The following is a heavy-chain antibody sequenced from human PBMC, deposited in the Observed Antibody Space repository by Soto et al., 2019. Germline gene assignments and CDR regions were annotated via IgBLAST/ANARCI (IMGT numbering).Heavy chain of an antibody. J-gene: IGHJ6*02. D-gene: IGHD6-19*01. V-gene: IGHV6-1*01. CDR1: GDSVSSNSAA. Sequence: SQTLSLTCAISGDSVSSNSAAWNWIRQSPSRGLEWLGRTYYRSKWYNDYAVSVKSRITINPDTSKNQFSLQLNSVTPEDTAVYYCARDQVRVGSSGRYGPLWYYYYGMDVWGQGTTVTVSS. CDR2: TYYRSKWYN. CDR3: ARDQVRVGSSGRYGPLWYYYYGMDV.